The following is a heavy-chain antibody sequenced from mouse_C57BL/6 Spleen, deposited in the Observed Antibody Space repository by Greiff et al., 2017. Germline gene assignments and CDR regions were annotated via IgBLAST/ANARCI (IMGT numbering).Heavy chain of an antibody. CDR2: ISSGGDYI. J-gene: IGHJ3*01. V-gene: IGHV5-9-1*02. CDR3: TRGHYGSGGFAY. D-gene: IGHD1-1*01. CDR1: GFTFSSYA. Sequence: EVKLMESGEGLVKPGGSLKLSCAASGFTFSSYAMSWVRQTPEKRLEWVAYISSGGDYIYYADTVKGRFTISRDNARNTLYLQMSSLKSEDTAMYYCTRGHYGSGGFAYWGQGTLVTVSA.